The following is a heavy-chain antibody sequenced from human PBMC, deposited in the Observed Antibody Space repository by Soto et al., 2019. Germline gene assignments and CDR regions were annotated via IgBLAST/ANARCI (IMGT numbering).Heavy chain of an antibody. D-gene: IGHD5-12*01. CDR3: ARVQYSGYDFKLAFDI. V-gene: IGHV1-3*01. Sequence: QVQLVQSGAQVKKPGASVKVSCKASGYPFDNNALIWVLQPPGRRLEWRGWIHAGNGYTKYSQSFQGRVTITRDTSASTVHMDLSSLRSEDTAVYYCARVQYSGYDFKLAFDIWGQGTMVTVSS. CDR2: IHAGNGYT. CDR1: GYPFDNNA. J-gene: IGHJ3*02.